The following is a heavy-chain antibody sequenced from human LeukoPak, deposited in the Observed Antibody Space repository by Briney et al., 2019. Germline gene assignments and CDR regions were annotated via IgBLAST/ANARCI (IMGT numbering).Heavy chain of an antibody. CDR3: ARDRPTYYYDSSGSANAFDI. Sequence: SVKVSCKASGGTFSSYAISWVRQAPGQWLEWMGRIMPIFGTANYAQKFQGRVTITTDESTSTAYMELSSLRSEDTAVYYCARDRPTYYYDSSGSANAFDIWGQGTMVTVSS. D-gene: IGHD3-22*01. CDR2: IMPIFGTA. CDR1: GGTFSSYA. V-gene: IGHV1-69*05. J-gene: IGHJ3*02.